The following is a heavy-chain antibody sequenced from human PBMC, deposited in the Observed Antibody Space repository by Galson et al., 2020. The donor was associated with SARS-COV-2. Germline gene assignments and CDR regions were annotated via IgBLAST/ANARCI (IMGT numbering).Heavy chain of an antibody. J-gene: IGHJ4*02. Sequence: TFSKYDKRCVGKASRKGREYVSALSSDGGTSFYADSLNGRSAMSRDNSKNTFYLQMTGLRIEDTALYYCLAYSSTRRNCWGQGTLVTVSS. CDR1: TFSKYD. CDR2: LSSDGGTS. CDR3: LAYSSTRRNC. V-gene: IGHV3-64D*06. D-gene: IGHD6-19*01.